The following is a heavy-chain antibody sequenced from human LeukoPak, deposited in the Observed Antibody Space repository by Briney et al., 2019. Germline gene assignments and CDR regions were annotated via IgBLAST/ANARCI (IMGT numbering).Heavy chain of an antibody. CDR3: ARGPRYYDILTGYYNVGNAFDI. Sequence: PSETLSLTGAVYGGSFSGYYWSWIRQPPGKGLEWIGEINHSGSTNYNPSLKSRVTISVDTSKNQFSLKLSSVTAADTAVYYCARGPRYYDILTGYYNVGNAFDIWGQGTMVTVSS. D-gene: IGHD3-9*01. V-gene: IGHV4-34*01. J-gene: IGHJ3*02. CDR2: INHSGST. CDR1: GGSFSGYY.